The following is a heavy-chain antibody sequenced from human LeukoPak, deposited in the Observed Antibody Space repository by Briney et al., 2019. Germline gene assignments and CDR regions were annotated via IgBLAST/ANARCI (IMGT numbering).Heavy chain of an antibody. Sequence: SETLSLTCTVSGGSISSSAYYWAWIRQPPGKGLEWIGNIDYTGSTYYNPSLKSRVTISADTSKNQFSLKVNSVTAADAAVFYCARDKIAVPGPDFDYWGQGTLVTVSS. V-gene: IGHV4-39*02. J-gene: IGHJ4*02. D-gene: IGHD6-19*01. CDR1: GGSISSSAYY. CDR3: ARDKIAVPGPDFDY. CDR2: IDYTGST.